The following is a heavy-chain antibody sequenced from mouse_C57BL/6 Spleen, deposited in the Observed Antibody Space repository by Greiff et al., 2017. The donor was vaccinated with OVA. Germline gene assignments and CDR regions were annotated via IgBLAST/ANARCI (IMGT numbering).Heavy chain of an antibody. CDR1: GYSFTDYN. CDR2: INPNYGTT. V-gene: IGHV1-39*01. Sequence: VQLKESGPELVKPGASVKISCKASGYSFTDYNMNWVKQSNGKSLEWIGVINPNYGTTSYNQKFKGKATLTVDQSSSTAYMQLNSLTSEDSAVYYCARDITTGPLDYFDYWGQGTTLTVSS. J-gene: IGHJ2*01. CDR3: ARDITTGPLDYFDY. D-gene: IGHD1-2*01.